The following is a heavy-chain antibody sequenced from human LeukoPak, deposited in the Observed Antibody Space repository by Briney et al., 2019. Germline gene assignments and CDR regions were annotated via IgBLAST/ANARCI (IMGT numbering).Heavy chain of an antibody. V-gene: IGHV4-4*02. D-gene: IGHD6-13*01. CDR1: GGSISSSNW. J-gene: IGHJ4*02. Sequence: SETLSLTCAVSGGSISSSNWWSWVRQPPGKGLEWIGEIYHSGSTNYNPSLKSRVTISVDKSKNQFPLKLSSVTAADTAVNYCARVRSSWFGFDYWGQGTLVTVSS. CDR3: ARVRSSWFGFDY. CDR2: IYHSGST.